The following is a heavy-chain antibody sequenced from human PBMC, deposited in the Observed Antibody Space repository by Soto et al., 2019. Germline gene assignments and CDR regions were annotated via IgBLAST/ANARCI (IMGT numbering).Heavy chain of an antibody. Sequence: GGSLRLSCAASGSTFSRSAMSWVRQAPGKGLEWVSVISGSGGSTYYADSVKGRFTISRDNSKNTLYLQMDSLRPEDTAVYYCAEDAVGSRYFPLLLYWGPGTLVTVSS. CDR2: ISGSGGST. CDR3: AEDAVGSRYFPLLLY. V-gene: IGHV3-23*01. CDR1: GSTFSRSA. J-gene: IGHJ4*02. D-gene: IGHD3-22*01.